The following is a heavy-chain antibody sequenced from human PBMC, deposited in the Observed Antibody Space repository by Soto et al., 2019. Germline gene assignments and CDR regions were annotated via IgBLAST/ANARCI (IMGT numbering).Heavy chain of an antibody. V-gene: IGHV3-30*18. J-gene: IGHJ6*02. CDR3: AKDHTTWSRSGVGVGV. CDR1: GFTFSSCG. D-gene: IGHD1-26*01. Sequence: GGSLRLSCAAFGFTFSSCGMHWVRQAPGKGLEWVAVILYDGSNEYYADSVKGRFTISRDNSKNTLFLQMNSLRAEDTAVYYCAKDHTTWSRSGVGVGVWGQGTTVTVSS. CDR2: ILYDGSNE.